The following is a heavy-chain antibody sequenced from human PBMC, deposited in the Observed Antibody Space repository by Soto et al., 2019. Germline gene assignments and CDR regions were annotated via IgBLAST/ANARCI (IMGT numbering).Heavy chain of an antibody. CDR3: ARLDFWSGYMPL. D-gene: IGHD3-3*01. J-gene: IGHJ4*02. Sequence: PSETLSLTCTVAGGSISSYYWSWIRQPPGKGLEWIGYIYYSGSTNYNPSLKSRVTISVDTSKNQFSLKLSSVTAADTAVYYCARLDFWSGYMPLWGQGTLVTVSS. CDR2: IYYSGST. V-gene: IGHV4-59*01. CDR1: GGSISSYY.